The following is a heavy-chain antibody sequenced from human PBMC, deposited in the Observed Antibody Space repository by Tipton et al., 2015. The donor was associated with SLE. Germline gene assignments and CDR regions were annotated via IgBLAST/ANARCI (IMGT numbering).Heavy chain of an antibody. J-gene: IGHJ4*02. CDR2: IYYSGST. V-gene: IGHV4-38-2*01. D-gene: IGHD6-19*01. Sequence: GLVKPSETLSLTCVVSDYSISSTYYWGWIRQPPGKGLEWIGSIYYSGSTYYNPSLKSRVTISVDTSKNQFSLKLSSVTAADTAVYYCARQGVRQWLVYWGQGTLVTVSS. CDR1: DYSISSTYY. CDR3: ARQGVRQWLVY.